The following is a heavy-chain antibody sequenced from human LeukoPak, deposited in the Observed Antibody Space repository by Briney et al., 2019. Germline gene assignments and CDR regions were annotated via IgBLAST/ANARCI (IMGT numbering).Heavy chain of an antibody. D-gene: IGHD4-23*01. V-gene: IGHV4-59*08. J-gene: IGHJ4*02. CDR2: IYYSGSGST. CDR3: ARRGGHGGSFDY. CDR1: GGSISSYY. Sequence: SETLSLTCTASGGSISSYYWSWIRQPPGKGLGWIGYIYYSGSGSTNYNPSLKSRVSISVDTSKNHFSLKLSSVTAADTAVYYCARRGGHGGSFDYWGQGTLVTVSS.